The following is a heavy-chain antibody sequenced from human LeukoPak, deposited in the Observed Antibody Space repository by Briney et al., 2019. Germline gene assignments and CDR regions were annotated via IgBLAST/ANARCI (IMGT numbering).Heavy chain of an antibody. V-gene: IGHV4-34*01. Sequence: SETLSLTCAVYGGSFSGYYWSWIRQPPGKGLEWIGEINHSGSTNYNPSLKSRVTISVDTSKNQFSLKLSSVTAADTAVYYCARRVGGYYYDSSGYYWVDYWGQGTLVTVSS. J-gene: IGHJ4*02. CDR1: GGSFSGYY. D-gene: IGHD3-22*01. CDR2: INHSGST. CDR3: ARRVGGYYYDSSGYYWVDY.